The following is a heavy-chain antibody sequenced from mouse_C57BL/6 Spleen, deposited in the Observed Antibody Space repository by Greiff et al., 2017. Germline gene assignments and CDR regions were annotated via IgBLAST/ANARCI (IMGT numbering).Heavy chain of an antibody. V-gene: IGHV5-17*01. CDR3: ARPPPYRGYFDY. J-gene: IGHJ2*01. CDR1: GFTFSDYG. Sequence: EVQRVESGGGLVKPGGSLKLSCAASGFTFSDYGMHWVRQAPEKGLEWVAYISSGSSTIYYADTVKGPFTISSDNAKTTLFLQMTSLRSEDTAMYYCARPPPYRGYFDYWGQGTTLTVSS. CDR2: ISSGSSTI. D-gene: IGHD2-12*01.